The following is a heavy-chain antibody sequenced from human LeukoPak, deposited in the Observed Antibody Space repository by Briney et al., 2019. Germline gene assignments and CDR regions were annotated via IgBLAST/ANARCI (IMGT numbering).Heavy chain of an antibody. Sequence: GGSLRLSCAASGFTFSSYAMSWVRQAPGKGLEWVSAISGSGGSTYYADSVKGRFTVSRDNSKNTLYLQMNSLRAEDTAVYYCAKDLWFGEYTYYFDYWGQGTLVTVSS. CDR1: GFTFSSYA. J-gene: IGHJ4*02. CDR2: ISGSGGST. V-gene: IGHV3-23*01. D-gene: IGHD3-10*01. CDR3: AKDLWFGEYTYYFDY.